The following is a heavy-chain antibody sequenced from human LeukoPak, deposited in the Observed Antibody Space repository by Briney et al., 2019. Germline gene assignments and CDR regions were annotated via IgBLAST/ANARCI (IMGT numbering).Heavy chain of an antibody. CDR3: ARDRRRDYYDSSGYDAFDI. Sequence: GGSLRLSCAASGFTFSSYSMNWVRQAPGKGLEWVSSISSSSSYIYYADSVKGRFTISRDNSKNTLYLQMNSLRAEDTAVYYCARDRRRDYYDSSGYDAFDIWGQGTMVTVSS. V-gene: IGHV3-21*01. J-gene: IGHJ3*02. D-gene: IGHD3-22*01. CDR1: GFTFSSYS. CDR2: ISSSSSYI.